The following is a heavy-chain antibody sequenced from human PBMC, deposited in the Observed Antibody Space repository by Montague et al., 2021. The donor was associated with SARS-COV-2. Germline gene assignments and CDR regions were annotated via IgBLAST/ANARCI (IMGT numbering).Heavy chain of an antibody. J-gene: IGHJ6*03. CDR1: GGAYRGYY. V-gene: IGHV4-34*01. D-gene: IGHD6-25*01. Sequence: SETLSLTCAVYGGAYRGYYWTWNSSPPRKGLERIGEINHSGRTTXSPSLKGGVTISVDTSKSQFSLRLSSVTAADTAIYYCARCLSGSYSGGWVPVALFDFYHYMDVWDTGTMVTVSS. CDR2: INHSGRT. CDR3: ARCLSGSYSGGWVPVALFDFYHYMDV.